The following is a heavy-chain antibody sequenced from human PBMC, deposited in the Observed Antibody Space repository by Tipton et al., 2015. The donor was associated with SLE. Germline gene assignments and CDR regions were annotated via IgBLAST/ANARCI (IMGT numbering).Heavy chain of an antibody. CDR1: GGSISSGSYY. D-gene: IGHD6-13*01. J-gene: IGHJ2*01. CDR2: IYTSGST. Sequence: TLSLTCTVSGGSISSGSYYWSWIRQPAGKGLEWIGHIYTSGSTNYNPSLKSRVTISVDTSKNQFSLKLSPVTAADTAVYYCAARGIAAAGTIWYFDLWGRGTLVTVSS. V-gene: IGHV4-61*09. CDR3: AARGIAAAGTIWYFDL.